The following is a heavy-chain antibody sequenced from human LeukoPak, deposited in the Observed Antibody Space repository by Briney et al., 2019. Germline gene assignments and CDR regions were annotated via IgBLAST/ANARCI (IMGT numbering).Heavy chain of an antibody. CDR2: TRNKANSYTT. CDR3: LVPLMDV. J-gene: IGHJ6*04. CDR1: GFTFSDHY. D-gene: IGHD2-8*01. Sequence: AGGSLRLSCAAYGFTFSDHYMDWVRQAPGKGLEWVGRTRNKANSYTTEYAASVKGRFTISRDDSKNSLYLQMNSLKTEDTAVYYCLVPLMDVWGKGTTVTVSS. V-gene: IGHV3-72*01.